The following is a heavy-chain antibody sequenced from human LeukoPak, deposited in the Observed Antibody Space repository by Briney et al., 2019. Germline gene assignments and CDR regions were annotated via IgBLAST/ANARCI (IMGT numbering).Heavy chain of an antibody. Sequence: GGSLRLSCAASGFTVSSNYMSWVRQAPGKGLEWVSAISGSGGSXYYADSVXGRFTISRDNSKNTLYLQMNSLRAEDTAVYYCXXXXFMVRXXXXMDVWGQGTTVTVSS. D-gene: IGHD3-10*01. J-gene: IGHJ6*02. CDR3: XXXXFMVRXXXXMDV. CDR2: ISGSGGSX. V-gene: IGHV3-23*01. CDR1: GFTVSSNY.